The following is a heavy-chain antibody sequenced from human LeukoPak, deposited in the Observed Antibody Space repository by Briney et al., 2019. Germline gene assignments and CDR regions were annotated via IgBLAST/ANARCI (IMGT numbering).Heavy chain of an antibody. J-gene: IGHJ4*02. V-gene: IGHV3-33*01. CDR2: IWYDGNDK. Sequence: GGSLRLSCAASGFTFSSYGMQWVRQAPGKGLEWVALIWYDGNDKYYADSVKGRFTIPRDNSKNTLYLQLNSLRAEDTAVYYCARDRGTSVVTGGYFDYWGQGALVTVSS. CDR1: GFTFSSYG. D-gene: IGHD4-23*01. CDR3: ARDRGTSVVTGGYFDY.